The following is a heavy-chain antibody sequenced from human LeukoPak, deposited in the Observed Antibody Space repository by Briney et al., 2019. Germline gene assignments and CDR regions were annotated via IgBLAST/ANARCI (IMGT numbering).Heavy chain of an antibody. V-gene: IGHV3-23*01. J-gene: IGHJ3*02. CDR1: GFTFSSYA. D-gene: IGHD3-10*01. CDR3: AKGPEDRYYYGSGSYYPEIAFDI. Sequence: RSGGSLRLSCAASGFTFSSYAMSWVRQAPGKGLEWVSAISSSGGSTYYADSVRGRFTISRDNSKNTLYLQMNSLRAEDTAVYYCAKGPEDRYYYGSGSYYPEIAFDIWGQGTMVTVSS. CDR2: ISSSGGST.